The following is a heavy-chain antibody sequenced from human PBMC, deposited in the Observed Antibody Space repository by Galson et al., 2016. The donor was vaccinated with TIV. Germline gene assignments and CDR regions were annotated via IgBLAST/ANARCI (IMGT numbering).Heavy chain of an antibody. CDR1: GGSITSHY. CDR3: ARRGNITIFGVPYPDYYYYMDV. CDR2: LFYSGSR. V-gene: IGHV4-59*11. D-gene: IGHD3-3*01. Sequence: TCTVSGGSITSHYWSWVRQPPGKGLEWIGYLFYSGSRNFNSSFKSRVTVSLDTSKNQFSLKLKSVTAADTAVYYCARRGNITIFGVPYPDYYYYMDVWGKGTTVTVSS. J-gene: IGHJ6*03.